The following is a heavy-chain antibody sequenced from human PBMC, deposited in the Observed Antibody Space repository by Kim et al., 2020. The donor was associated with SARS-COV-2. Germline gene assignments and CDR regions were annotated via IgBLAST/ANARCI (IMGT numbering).Heavy chain of an antibody. V-gene: IGHV4-34*01. CDR1: GGSFSGYY. J-gene: IGHJ6*02. CDR2: INHSGST. D-gene: IGHD6-13*01. Sequence: SETLSLTCAVYGGSFSGYYWSWIRQPPGKGLEWIGEINHSGSTNYNPSLKSRVTISVDTSKNQFSLKLSSVTAADTAVYYCARSPTSWPDGMDVWGQGTTVTVSS. CDR3: ARSPTSWPDGMDV.